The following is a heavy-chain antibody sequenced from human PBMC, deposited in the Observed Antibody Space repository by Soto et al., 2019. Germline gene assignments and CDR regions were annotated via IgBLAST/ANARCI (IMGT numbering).Heavy chain of an antibody. CDR3: ARVYRTYYDFWSGRPNFDY. Sequence: SETLSLTCAVYGGSFSGYYWSWIRQPPGKGLEWIGEINHSGSTNYNPSPKSRVTISVDTSKNQFSLKLSSVTAADTAVYYCARVYRTYYDFWSGRPNFDYWGQGTLVTVSS. D-gene: IGHD3-3*01. CDR1: GGSFSGYY. CDR2: INHSGST. V-gene: IGHV4-34*01. J-gene: IGHJ4*02.